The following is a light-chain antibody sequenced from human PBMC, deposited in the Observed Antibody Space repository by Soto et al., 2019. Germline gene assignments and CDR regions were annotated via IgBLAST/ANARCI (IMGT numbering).Light chain of an antibody. Sequence: DIQMTQSPSTLSASIGDRVTITCRASQSLRTWLAWFQQKPGGAPKGLIYKVSYLESGVPPRFDGSGSETEFTLTINGLQPDDFATYYCLQYNTYPWTFGQGTKVEIK. CDR2: KVS. CDR1: QSLRTW. J-gene: IGKJ1*01. CDR3: LQYNTYPWT. V-gene: IGKV1-5*03.